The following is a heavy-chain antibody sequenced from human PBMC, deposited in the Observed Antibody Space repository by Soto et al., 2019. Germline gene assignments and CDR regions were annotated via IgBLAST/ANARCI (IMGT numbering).Heavy chain of an antibody. J-gene: IGHJ5*02. CDR3: AASEVGLISVLGT. D-gene: IGHD3-10*02. CDR2: IPYSGGP. Sequence: PSETLSLTCTVSGGSMKNFFWSWIRQPPGKGLVWIGYIPYSGGPTYTPSLKSRVSIAIDTSRNQFSLRLTSVTTADTAVYYCAASEVGLISVLGTWGQGTQVTVS. V-gene: IGHV4-59*01. CDR1: GGSMKNFF.